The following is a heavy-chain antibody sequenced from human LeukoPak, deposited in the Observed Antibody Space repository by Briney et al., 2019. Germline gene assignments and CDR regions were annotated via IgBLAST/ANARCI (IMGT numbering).Heavy chain of an antibody. D-gene: IGHD3-3*01. CDR2: INHSGST. V-gene: IGHV4-34*01. CDR1: GGSFSGYY. Sequence: PSETLSLTCAVYGGSFSGYYWSWIRQPPGKGLEWIGEINHSGSTNYNPSLKSRVTISVDTSKNQFSLKLSSVTAADTAVYYCARESPYYDFWSGHPRYYYYGMDVWGQGTTVTVSS. J-gene: IGHJ6*02. CDR3: ARESPYYDFWSGHPRYYYYGMDV.